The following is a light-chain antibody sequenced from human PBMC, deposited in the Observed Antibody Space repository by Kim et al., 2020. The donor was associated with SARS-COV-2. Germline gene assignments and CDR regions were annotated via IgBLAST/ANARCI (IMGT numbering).Light chain of an antibody. CDR3: QQFNSYPLT. J-gene: IGKJ4*01. V-gene: IGKV1-13*02. CDR1: QGITSA. Sequence: AIQVTQSPSSLSASVGDRVTITCRASQGITSALAWYQQKPGKPPKLLIYDASNLGSGVPSRFSGSGSGTDFTLTISSLQPEDFATYYCQQFNSYPLTFGGGTKLEI. CDR2: DAS.